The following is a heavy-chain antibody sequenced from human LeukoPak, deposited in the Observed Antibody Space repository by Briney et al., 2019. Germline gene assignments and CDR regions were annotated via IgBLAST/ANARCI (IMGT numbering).Heavy chain of an antibody. V-gene: IGHV3-30*18. CDR3: AKDGYCSSTSCYPNHFDS. CDR2: ISNDGSKK. D-gene: IGHD2-2*03. Sequence: GGSLRLSCAAPGFTFSPYAMHWVRQAPGKGLEWVALISNDGSKKYYADSVKGRFTISRDNSKNTLDLQMNSLRAEDTAVYYCAKDGYCSSTSCYPNHFDSWGQGILVTVSS. J-gene: IGHJ4*02. CDR1: GFTFSPYA.